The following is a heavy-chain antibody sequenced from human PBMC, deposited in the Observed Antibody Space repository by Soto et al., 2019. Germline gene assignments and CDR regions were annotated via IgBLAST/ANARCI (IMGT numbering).Heavy chain of an antibody. D-gene: IGHD6-13*01. CDR1: GFTFSSYG. CDR3: ARGRGDSSSWSIYYFDF. J-gene: IGHJ4*02. CDR2: IKQDGSEK. V-gene: IGHV3-7*01. Sequence: PGGSLRLSCAASGFTFSSYGMHWVRQAPGKGLEWVANIKQDGSEKYYVDSVKGRFTISRDNAKNSLYLQMNSLRAEDTAVYYCARGRGDSSSWSIYYFDFWGQGAQVTVSS.